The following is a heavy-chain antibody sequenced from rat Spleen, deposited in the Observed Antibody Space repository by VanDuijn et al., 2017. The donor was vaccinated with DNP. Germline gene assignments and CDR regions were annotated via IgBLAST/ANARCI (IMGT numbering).Heavy chain of an antibody. V-gene: IGHV5S14*01. CDR1: GFTFNKYG. D-gene: IGHD3-2*01. CDR3: ARGGLWFDY. Sequence: EVQLVESGGGLVQPGRSLKLSCAASGFTFNKYGMAWVRQIPTKGLEWVASINTGGGNAFYRDSVRGRFTISGDNAKNTQYLQMDSLKSEDTATYFCARGGLWFDYWGQGVMVTVSS. J-gene: IGHJ2*01. CDR2: INTGGGNA.